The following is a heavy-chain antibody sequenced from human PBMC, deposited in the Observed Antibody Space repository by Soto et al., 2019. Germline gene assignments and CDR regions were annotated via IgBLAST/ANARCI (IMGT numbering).Heavy chain of an antibody. Sequence: PSETLSLTCAVYGGSFSGYYWSWIRQPPGKGLEWIGEINHSGSTNYNPSLKSRVTISVDTSKNQFSLKLSSVTAADTAVYYCARGRVGYKRFDYWGQGTLVTVSS. CDR3: ARGRVGYKRFDY. CDR2: INHSGST. J-gene: IGHJ4*02. D-gene: IGHD5-12*01. V-gene: IGHV4-34*01. CDR1: GGSFSGYY.